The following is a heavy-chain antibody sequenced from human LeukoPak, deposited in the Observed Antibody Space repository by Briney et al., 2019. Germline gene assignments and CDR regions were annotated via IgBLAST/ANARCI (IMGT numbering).Heavy chain of an antibody. CDR2: ISYDGSNK. CDR3: AKDGVNYYDSSGYYYLATAQNWFDP. V-gene: IGHV3-30*18. Sequence: GGSLRLSCAASGFTFSSYGMHWVRQAPGKGLEWVAVISYDGSNKYYADSVKVRFTISRDNSKNTLYLKMNSLRAEDTAVYYCAKDGVNYYDSSGYYYLATAQNWFDPWGQGTLVTVSS. CDR1: GFTFSSYG. D-gene: IGHD3-22*01. J-gene: IGHJ5*02.